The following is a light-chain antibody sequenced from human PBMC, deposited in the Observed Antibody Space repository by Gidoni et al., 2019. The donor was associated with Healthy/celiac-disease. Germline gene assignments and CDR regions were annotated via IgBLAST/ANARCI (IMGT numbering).Light chain of an antibody. V-gene: IGKV3-15*01. CDR2: GAS. J-gene: IGKJ3*01. CDR3: QQYNNWPPLT. Sequence: EIVMTQSPATLSVSPGERATLSCRASQSVNSNLAWYQQKPGQAPRLLIYGASTRATGIPARFSGSGSGTEFTLTISSLQSEDFAVYYCQQYNNWPPLTFGPXTKVDIK. CDR1: QSVNSN.